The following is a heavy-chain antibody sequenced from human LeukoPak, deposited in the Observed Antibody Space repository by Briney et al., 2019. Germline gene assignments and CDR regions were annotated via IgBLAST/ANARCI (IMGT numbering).Heavy chain of an antibody. CDR2: ISSSGSNI. D-gene: IGHD6-13*01. CDR3: ARAGDSSSWYDGYYYYGMDV. CDR1: GFTFSDYY. J-gene: IGHJ6*02. V-gene: IGHV3-11*01. Sequence: GGSLRLSCAASGFTFSDYYMSWIRQAPGKGLEWVSYISSSGSNIYYADSVKGRFTISRDNAKNSLYLQMNSLRAEDTAVYYCARAGDSSSWYDGYYYYGMDVWGQGTTVTVSS.